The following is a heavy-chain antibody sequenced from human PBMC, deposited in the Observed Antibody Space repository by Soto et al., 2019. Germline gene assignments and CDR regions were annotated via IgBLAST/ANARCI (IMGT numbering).Heavy chain of an antibody. J-gene: IGHJ6*02. V-gene: IGHV4-59*01. CDR3: ARVKRELELPADYYYYGMDV. D-gene: IGHD1-7*01. CDR2: IYYSGST. Sequence: PSETLSLTCTVSGGSISSYYWSWIRQPPGKGLEWIGYIYYSGSTNYNPSLKSRVTISVDTSKNQFSLKLSSVTAADTAVYYCARVKRELELPADYYYYGMDVWGQGTTVTVSS. CDR1: GGSISSYY.